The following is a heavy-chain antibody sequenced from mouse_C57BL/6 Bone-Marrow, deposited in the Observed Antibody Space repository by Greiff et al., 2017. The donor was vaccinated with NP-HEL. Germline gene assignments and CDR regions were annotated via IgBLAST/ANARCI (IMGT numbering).Heavy chain of an antibody. D-gene: IGHD1-1*01. Sequence: QVQLQQSGAELARPGASVKLSCKASGYTFTSSGISWVKQRTGQGLEWIGEIYPRSGNTYYNEKFKGKATLTADKSSSTAYMELRSLTSEDSAVYFCAGYYYGWYFDVWGTGTTVTVSS. J-gene: IGHJ1*03. CDR2: IYPRSGNT. V-gene: IGHV1-81*01. CDR1: GYTFTSSG. CDR3: AGYYYGWYFDV.